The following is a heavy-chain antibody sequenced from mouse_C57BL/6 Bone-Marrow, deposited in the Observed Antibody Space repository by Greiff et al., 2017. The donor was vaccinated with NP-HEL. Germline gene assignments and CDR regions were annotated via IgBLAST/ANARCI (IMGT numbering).Heavy chain of an antibody. D-gene: IGHD1-2*01. CDR2: ISSGGSYT. CDR1: GFTFSSYG. V-gene: IGHV5-6*01. Sequence: EVKLVESGGDLVKPGGSLKLPCAASGFTFSSYGMSWVRQTPDKRLEWVATISSGGSYTYYPDSVKGRFTISRDNAKNTLYLQMSSLKSEDTAMYYCARPGYYGPDYWGQGTTLTVSS. J-gene: IGHJ2*01. CDR3: ARPGYYGPDY.